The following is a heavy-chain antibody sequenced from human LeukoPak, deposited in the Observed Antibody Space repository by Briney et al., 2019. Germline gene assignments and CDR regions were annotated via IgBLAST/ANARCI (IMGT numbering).Heavy chain of an antibody. CDR3: ARGSEIVAFYYMDV. CDR1: GYTFTSYG. CDR2: ISAYNGNT. V-gene: IGHV1-18*01. D-gene: IGHD5-12*01. Sequence: GASVKVSCKASGYTFTSYGISWEGQAPGQGLEWMGWISAYNGNTNYAQKLQGRVTMTTDTSTSTAYMELRSLRSDDTAVYYCARGSEIVAFYYMDVWGKGTTVTVSS. J-gene: IGHJ6*03.